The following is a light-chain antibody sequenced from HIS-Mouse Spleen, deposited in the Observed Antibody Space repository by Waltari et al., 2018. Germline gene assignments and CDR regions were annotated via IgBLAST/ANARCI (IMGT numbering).Light chain of an antibody. V-gene: IGLV3-10*01. Sequence: SYELTQPPSVSLSPGQTARITCSGDALPKKYAYWYQQKSGQAPVLVIYEDSNRPSGIPERFSGSSSGTMATLTISGAQVEDEADYYCYSTDSSGNHRVFGGGTKLTVL. CDR3: YSTDSSGNHRV. CDR2: EDS. CDR1: ALPKKY. J-gene: IGLJ2*01.